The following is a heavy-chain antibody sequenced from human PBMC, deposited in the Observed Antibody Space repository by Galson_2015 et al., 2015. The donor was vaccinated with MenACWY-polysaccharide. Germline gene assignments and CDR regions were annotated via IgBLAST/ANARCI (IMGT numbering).Heavy chain of an antibody. V-gene: IGHV3-7*01. D-gene: IGHD1-26*01. CDR1: GFTFTNFW. J-gene: IGHJ4*02. CDR2: INQDGREK. CDR3: ARTRMVGAHGFDW. Sequence: SLRLSCAASGFTFTNFWMSWVRQAPGKGLEWVATINQDGREKPYVDSVRVHFTVSRDNATHSLYLNMNSLRAEDTAVYYCARTRMVGAHGFDWWGQGTLVTVSS.